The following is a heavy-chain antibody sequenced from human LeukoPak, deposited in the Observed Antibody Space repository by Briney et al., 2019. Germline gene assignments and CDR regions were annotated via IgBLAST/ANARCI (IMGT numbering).Heavy chain of an antibody. CDR2: ISDSGGTT. Sequence: GGSLRLSCAASGFTFSSFAMSWVRQAPGKGLEWASVISDSGGTTFYADSVKGRFTISRDNSKNTLYLQMSSLRAEDTAVYYCAKEASGYGYYFDYWGQGTLVTVSS. CDR3: AKEASGYGYYFDY. D-gene: IGHD3-10*01. J-gene: IGHJ4*02. V-gene: IGHV3-23*01. CDR1: GFTFSSFA.